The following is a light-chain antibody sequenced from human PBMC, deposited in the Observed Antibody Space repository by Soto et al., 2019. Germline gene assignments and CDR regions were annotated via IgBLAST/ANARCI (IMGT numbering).Light chain of an antibody. CDR3: SSYTSSDTYV. Sequence: QSALTQPASVSGSPGQSITISCTGTSSDVGGYNYVSWYQHHPGKAPKLMISSVSSRPSGVSNRFSGSKSGNTASLTIAGPQPEDEADYYCSSYTSSDTYVFGTGTKVTVL. V-gene: IGLV2-14*03. CDR2: SVS. J-gene: IGLJ1*01. CDR1: SSDVGGYNY.